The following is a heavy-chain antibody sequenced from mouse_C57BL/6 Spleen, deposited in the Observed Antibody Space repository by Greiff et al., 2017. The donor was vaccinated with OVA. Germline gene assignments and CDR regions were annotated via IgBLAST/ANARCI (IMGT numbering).Heavy chain of an antibody. D-gene: IGHD3-2*02. Sequence: QVTLKESGPGILQSSQTLSLTCSFSGFSLSTSGMGVSWIRQPSGKGLEWLAHIYWDDDKRYNPSLKSRLTISKDTSRNQVFLKITSVNTADTATDYCARETAQATFAMDYWGQGTSVTVSS. CDR1: GFSLSTSGMG. CDR2: IYWDDDK. CDR3: ARETAQATFAMDY. V-gene: IGHV8-12*01. J-gene: IGHJ4*01.